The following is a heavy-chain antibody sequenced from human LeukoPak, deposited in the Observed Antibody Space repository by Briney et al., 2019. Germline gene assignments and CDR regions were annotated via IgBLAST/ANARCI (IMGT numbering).Heavy chain of an antibody. CDR2: INPNSGGT. CDR3: AREAPRCTNGVCYHWFDP. J-gene: IGHJ5*02. D-gene: IGHD2-8*01. CDR1: GYTFTGYY. Sequence: GASVKVSCKASGYTFTGYYMHWVRQAPGQGLEWMGWINPNSGGTNYALKFQGRVTITRDTSISTAYMELSRLRSDDTAVYYCAREAPRCTNGVCYHWFDPWGQGTLVTVSS. V-gene: IGHV1-2*02.